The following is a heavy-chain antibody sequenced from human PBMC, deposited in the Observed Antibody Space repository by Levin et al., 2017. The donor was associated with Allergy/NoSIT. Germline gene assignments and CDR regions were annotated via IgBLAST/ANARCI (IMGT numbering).Heavy chain of an antibody. V-gene: IGHV3-30*18. D-gene: IGHD6-19*01. CDR1: GFTLSPYG. Sequence: GESLKISCATSGFTLSPYGMHWVRQAPGKGLEWLAVISSDGSNKYYADSVKGRFTISRDNSKNTLYLQMNSLTAEDTAVYYCAKSGDSGGWYDFDSWGQGTLVTVSS. J-gene: IGHJ4*02. CDR2: ISSDGSNK. CDR3: AKSGDSGGWYDFDS.